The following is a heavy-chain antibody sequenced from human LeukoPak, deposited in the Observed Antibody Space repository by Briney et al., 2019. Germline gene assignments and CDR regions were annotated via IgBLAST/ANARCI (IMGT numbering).Heavy chain of an antibody. CDR3: ARDHCSSTSCFPSGTNYFDS. Sequence: PGGSLRLSCAASGFTFSSYTMNWVRQAPGKGLEWVSSISSSKSYIYNADSVKGRFTISRDNAKNSLFLQMNSLRAEDTAVYYCARDHCSSTSCFPSGTNYFDSWGQGTPVTVS. D-gene: IGHD2-2*01. V-gene: IGHV3-21*01. CDR1: GFTFSSYT. J-gene: IGHJ4*02. CDR2: ISSSKSYI.